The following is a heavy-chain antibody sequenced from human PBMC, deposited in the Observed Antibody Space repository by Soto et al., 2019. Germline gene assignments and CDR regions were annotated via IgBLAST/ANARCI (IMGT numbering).Heavy chain of an antibody. V-gene: IGHV1-69*13. CDR1: GGTFTDLG. D-gene: IGHD3-22*01. CDR2: IIPIFGTP. CDR3: ARGWDHYDSSGLLTWFDP. Sequence: SVKVSCKASGGTFTDLGLHWVRQAPAQGLEWRGGIIPIFGTPNYAQKFQGRVIITADEFTTTAHMELSSLRSEDTAVYYCARGWDHYDSSGLLTWFDPWGQGTLVTVSS. J-gene: IGHJ5*02.